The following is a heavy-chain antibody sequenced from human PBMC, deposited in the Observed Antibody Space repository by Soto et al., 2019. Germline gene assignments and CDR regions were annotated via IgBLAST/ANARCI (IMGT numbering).Heavy chain of an antibody. CDR1: GGSISSYY. V-gene: IGHV4-59*01. Sequence: SETLSLTCTVSGGSISSYYWSWIRQPPGKGLEWIGYIYYSGSTNYNPSLKSRVTISVDTSKNQFSLKLSSVTAADTAVYYCASAVMDAYYFDYWGQGTLVTVS. CDR3: ASAVMDAYYFDY. D-gene: IGHD3-16*01. CDR2: IYYSGST. J-gene: IGHJ4*02.